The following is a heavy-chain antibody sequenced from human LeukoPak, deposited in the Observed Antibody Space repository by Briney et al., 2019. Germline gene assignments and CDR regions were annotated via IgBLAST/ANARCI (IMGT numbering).Heavy chain of an antibody. CDR1: GFTFNTYW. Sequence: GGSLRLSCAASGFTFNTYWMHWVRQAPGKGLVWVSHINPDGSQTNYADSVTRRFTISRDNAKNTLYLQMNSLRAEDTAVYYCARDPVRRDSYWGQGTLVTVSS. J-gene: IGHJ4*02. CDR2: INPDGSQT. D-gene: IGHD3-10*01. CDR3: ARDPVRRDSY. V-gene: IGHV3-74*01.